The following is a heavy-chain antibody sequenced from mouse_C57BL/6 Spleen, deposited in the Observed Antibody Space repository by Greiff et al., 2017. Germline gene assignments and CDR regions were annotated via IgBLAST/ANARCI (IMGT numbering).Heavy chain of an antibody. D-gene: IGHD1-1*01. CDR3: ARSRYYYGSSYWYFDV. V-gene: IGHV5-17*01. Sequence: EVKLMESGGGLVKPGGSLKLSCAASGFTFSDYGMHWVRQAPEKGLEWVAYISSGSSTIYYADTVKGRFTISRDNAKNTLFLQMTRLRSEDTAMYYCARSRYYYGSSYWYFDVWGTGTTVTVSS. J-gene: IGHJ1*03. CDR2: ISSGSSTI. CDR1: GFTFSDYG.